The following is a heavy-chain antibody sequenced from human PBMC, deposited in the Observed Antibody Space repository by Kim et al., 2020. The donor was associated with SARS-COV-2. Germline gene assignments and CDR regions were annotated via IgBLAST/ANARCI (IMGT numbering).Heavy chain of an antibody. Sequence: GGSLRLSCAASGFTFSDYYMSWIRQAPGKGLEWVSYISSSSSYTNYADSVKGRFTISRDNAKNSLYLQMNSLRAEDTAVYYCARAQSYGSGSTTDYWGQGTLVTVSS. CDR3: ARAQSYGSGSTTDY. V-gene: IGHV3-11*05. CDR1: GFTFSDYY. D-gene: IGHD3-10*01. CDR2: ISSSSSYT. J-gene: IGHJ4*02.